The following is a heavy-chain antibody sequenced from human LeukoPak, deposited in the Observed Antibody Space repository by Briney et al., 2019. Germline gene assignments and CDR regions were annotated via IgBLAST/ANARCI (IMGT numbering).Heavy chain of an antibody. CDR3: ARVWVRSYFQH. J-gene: IGHJ1*01. D-gene: IGHD3-10*01. Sequence: HTGGSLRLSCAASGFTFSSYWMHWVRQAPGKGPVWVSRINNDGSGTTYADSVKGRFTISRDNSKNTLYLQMNSLRAEDTAVYYCARVWVRSYFQHWGQGTLVTVSS. V-gene: IGHV3-74*01. CDR2: INNDGSGT. CDR1: GFTFSSYW.